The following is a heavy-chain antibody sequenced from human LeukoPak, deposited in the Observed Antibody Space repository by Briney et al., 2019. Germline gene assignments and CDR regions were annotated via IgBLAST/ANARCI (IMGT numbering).Heavy chain of an antibody. CDR1: GYTFTSCD. V-gene: IGHV1-18*01. Sequence: ASVKVSCKTSGYTFTSCDIGWVRQAPGQGLEWMGWISPYNGNTNYAQRLQGRVTLTTDTSTSTAYMELRSLRSDDTAVYYCARAAEDLDYWGQGTLVTVSS. J-gene: IGHJ4*02. CDR2: ISPYNGNT. CDR3: ARAAEDLDY.